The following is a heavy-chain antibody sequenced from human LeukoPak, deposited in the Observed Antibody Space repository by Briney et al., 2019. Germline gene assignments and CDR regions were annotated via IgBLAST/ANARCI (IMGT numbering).Heavy chain of an antibody. V-gene: IGHV3-30*03. D-gene: IGHD6-19*01. CDR1: GFTFSSYG. J-gene: IGHJ4*02. Sequence: GGSLRLSCAASGFTFSSYGMHWVRQAPGKGLEWVAVISYDGSNKYYADSVKGRFTISRDNSKNTLYLQMNSLRAEDTAVYYCATDLWLVRGGYWGQGTLVTVSS. CDR3: ATDLWLVRGGY. CDR2: ISYDGSNK.